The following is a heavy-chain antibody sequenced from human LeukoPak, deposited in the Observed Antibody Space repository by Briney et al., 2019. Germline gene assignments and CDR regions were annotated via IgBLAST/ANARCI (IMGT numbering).Heavy chain of an antibody. J-gene: IGHJ4*02. V-gene: IGHV4-59*08. D-gene: IGHD5-24*01. CDR3: ARLNAGVGDGYRFDY. CDR1: GGSISSYY. Sequence: PSETLSLTCTVSGGSISSYYRSWIRQPPGKGLEWIGYINYSGSTNYNPSLKSRVTISEDTSKNQFSLKLSSVTAADTAVYYCARLNAGVGDGYRFDYWGQGTLVTVSS. CDR2: INYSGST.